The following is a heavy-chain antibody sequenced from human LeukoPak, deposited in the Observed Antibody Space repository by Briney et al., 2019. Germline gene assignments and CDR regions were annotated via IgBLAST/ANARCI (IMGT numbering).Heavy chain of an antibody. J-gene: IGHJ4*02. Sequence: SQTLSLTCTVSGGSISSGSYYWSWIRQPAGKGLEWIGRIYTSGSTNYNPSLKSRVTISVDTSKNQFSLKLSSVSAADTAVYYCARDAAYYYDSSCLFDYWGQGTLVTVSS. CDR3: ARDAAYYYDSSCLFDY. V-gene: IGHV4-61*02. CDR1: GGSISSGSYY. CDR2: IYTSGST. D-gene: IGHD3-22*01.